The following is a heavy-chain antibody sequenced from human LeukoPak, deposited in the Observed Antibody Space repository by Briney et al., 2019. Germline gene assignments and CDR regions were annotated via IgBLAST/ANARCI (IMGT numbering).Heavy chain of an antibody. J-gene: IGHJ5*02. CDR1: GYSFTSYW. CDR3: ARGYYDFWSGYNWFDP. CDR2: IYPGDSDT. D-gene: IGHD3-3*01. V-gene: IGHV5-51*01. Sequence: GESLKISCKGSGYSFTSYWIGWVRQMPGKVLEWMGIIYPGDSDTRYSPSFQGQVTISADKSISTAYLQWSSLKASDTAMYYCARGYYDFWSGYNWFDPWGQGTLVTVSS.